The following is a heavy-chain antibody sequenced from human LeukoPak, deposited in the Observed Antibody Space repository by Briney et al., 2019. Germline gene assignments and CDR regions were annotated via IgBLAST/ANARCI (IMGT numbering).Heavy chain of an antibody. CDR3: ARDEVAVDGPGPRECHYYYYMDV. Sequence: PSQTLSLTCTVSGGSISSGSYYWSWIRQPAGKGLEWIGRIYTSGSTNYNPSLKSRVTISLDTSKNQFSLKLSSVTAADTAVYYSARDEVAVDGPGPRECHYYYYMDVWGKGTTVTVSS. D-gene: IGHD6-19*01. CDR2: IYTSGST. V-gene: IGHV4-61*02. CDR1: GGSISSGSYY. J-gene: IGHJ6*03.